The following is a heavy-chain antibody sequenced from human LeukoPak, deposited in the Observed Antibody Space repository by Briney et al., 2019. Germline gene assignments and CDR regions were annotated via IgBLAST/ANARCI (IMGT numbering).Heavy chain of an antibody. CDR1: GGSFSSYS. CDR3: ARGYYPPRWYFDL. J-gene: IGHJ2*01. D-gene: IGHD3-10*01. CDR2: IIEKGNA. Sequence: SETLSLTCALYGGSFSSYSWSWTWIRQTPEKGLEWIGEIIEKGNANYNPSLESRVTIDLDTSKNQFSLKLTSMTAADTAMYYCARGYYPPRWYFDLWGRGTLVTV. V-gene: IGHV4-34*01.